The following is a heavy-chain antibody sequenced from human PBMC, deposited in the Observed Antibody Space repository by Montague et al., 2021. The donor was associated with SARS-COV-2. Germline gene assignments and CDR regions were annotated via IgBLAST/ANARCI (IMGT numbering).Heavy chain of an antibody. CDR2: IYSGGSST. V-gene: IGHV3-23*03. J-gene: IGHJ6*02. Sequence: SLRLSCAASGFTFSSYAMSWVRQAPGKGLEWVSVIYSGGSSTYYSDSVXGRFTISRDNSKNTLYLQMSSLRVEDTAVYYCAKGGMVRGNGYYYYGMDVWGQGTTVTVSS. D-gene: IGHD3-10*01. CDR3: AKGGMVRGNGYYYYGMDV. CDR1: GFTFSSYA.